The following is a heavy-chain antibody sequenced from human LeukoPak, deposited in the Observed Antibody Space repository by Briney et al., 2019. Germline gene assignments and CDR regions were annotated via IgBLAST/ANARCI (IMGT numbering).Heavy chain of an antibody. CDR1: GYTFTSYG. CDR3: ARGAHCSGGSCYSLWFDP. CDR2: ISAYNGNT. Sequence: APVKVSCKASGYTFTSYGISWVRQAPGQGLEWMGWISAYNGNTNYAQKLQGRVTMTTDTSTSTAYMELRSLRSDDTAVYYCARGAHCSGGSCYSLWFDPWGQGTLVTASS. D-gene: IGHD2-15*01. J-gene: IGHJ5*02. V-gene: IGHV1-18*01.